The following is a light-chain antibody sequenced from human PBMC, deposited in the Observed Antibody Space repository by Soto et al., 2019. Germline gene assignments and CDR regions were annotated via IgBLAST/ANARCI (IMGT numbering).Light chain of an antibody. V-gene: IGKV1-5*01. CDR1: QSVSNW. CDR3: QQYDSYSWT. J-gene: IGKJ1*01. Sequence: DIQMTQSPSTLSASVGERVTITCRASQSVSNWLAWYQQKPGKAPKLLIYDVSSLESGVPSRFSGSGSGTEFILTISSLQPDDFATYYSQQYDSYSWTFDQGTKVEMK. CDR2: DVS.